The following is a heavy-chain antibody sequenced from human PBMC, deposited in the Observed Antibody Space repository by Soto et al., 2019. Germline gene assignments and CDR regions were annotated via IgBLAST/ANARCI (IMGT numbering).Heavy chain of an antibody. D-gene: IGHD6-6*01. CDR1: GFTFSSDA. V-gene: IGHV3-64*01. Sequence: EVQLVESGGGLAQPGGSLRLSCAASGFTFSSDAMDWVRQAPGKGLEYVSCISSNGIGTYYASSVKGRFTISRDNSSDTVYLQMDSLRPEDMSVYYCARRARADYYCIDVWGKGTTVTFS. J-gene: IGHJ6*03. CDR3: ARRARADYYCIDV. CDR2: ISSNGIGT.